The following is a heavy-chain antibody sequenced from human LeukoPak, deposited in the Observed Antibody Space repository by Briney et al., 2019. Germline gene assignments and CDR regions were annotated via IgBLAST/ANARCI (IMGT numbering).Heavy chain of an antibody. CDR1: GGSISSYY. Sequence: SETLSLTCTVSGGSISSYYWSWIRQPPGKGLEWIGYIYYSGSTNYNPSLKSRVTTSVDTSKNQFSLKLSSVTAADTAVYYCARTVRYFDYWGQGTLVTVSS. V-gene: IGHV4-59*08. CDR2: IYYSGST. CDR3: ARTVRYFDY. J-gene: IGHJ4*02.